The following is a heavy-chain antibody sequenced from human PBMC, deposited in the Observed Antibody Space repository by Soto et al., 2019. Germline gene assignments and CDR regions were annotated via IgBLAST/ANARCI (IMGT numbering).Heavy chain of an antibody. CDR2: INPNSGGT. CDR1: GYTFTGYY. V-gene: IGHV1-2*02. CDR3: ARRGALGYCSSNSCSANWFDP. D-gene: IGHD2-2*01. J-gene: IGHJ5*02. Sequence: ASVKVSCKASGYTFTGYYMHWVRQAPGQGLEWMGWINPNSGGTNYAQKFQGRVTMTRDTSISTAYMELSRLRYDDTAVYYCARRGALGYCSSNSCSANWFDPWGQGTLVTVSS.